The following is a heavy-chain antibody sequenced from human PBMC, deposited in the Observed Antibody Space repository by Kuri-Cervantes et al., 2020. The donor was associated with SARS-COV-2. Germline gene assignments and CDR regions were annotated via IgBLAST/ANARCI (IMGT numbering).Heavy chain of an antibody. CDR1: GFTFSSYE. CDR3: AKRKYYYDSSGYWGAFDI. V-gene: IGHV3-23*01. J-gene: IGHJ3*02. Sequence: GSLRLSCAASGFTFSSYEMNWVRQAPGKGLEWVSAISGSGGSTYYADSVKGRFTISRDNSKNTLYLQMNSLRAEDTAVYYCAKRKYYYDSSGYWGAFDIWGQGTMVTVSS. D-gene: IGHD3-22*01. CDR2: ISGSGGST.